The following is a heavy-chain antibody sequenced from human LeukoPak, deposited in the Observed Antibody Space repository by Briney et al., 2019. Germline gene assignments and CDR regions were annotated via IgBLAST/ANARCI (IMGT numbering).Heavy chain of an antibody. Sequence: SETLSLTCAVYGGSFSGYYWSWLRQPPGKGLEWIGEINHSGSTNYNPSLKSRVTISVDTSKNQFSLKLSSVTAADTAVYYCARELTKMTTVTKYYFDYWGQGTLVTVSS. J-gene: IGHJ4*02. CDR3: ARELTKMTTVTKYYFDY. D-gene: IGHD4-17*01. CDR1: GGSFSGYY. CDR2: INHSGST. V-gene: IGHV4-34*01.